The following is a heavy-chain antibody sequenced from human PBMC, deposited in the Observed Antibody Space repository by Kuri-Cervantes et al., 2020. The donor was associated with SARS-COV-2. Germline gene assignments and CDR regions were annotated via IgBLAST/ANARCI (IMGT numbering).Heavy chain of an antibody. D-gene: IGHD6-19*01. V-gene: IGHV4-59*12. J-gene: IGHJ6*02. CDR1: GGSISSYY. Sequence: SETLSLTCTVSGGSISSYYWSWIRQPPGKGLEWIGYIYYSGSTNYNPSLKSRVTISVDTSKNQFSLKLSSVTAADTAVYYCARESHSSGWFQQGMDVWGQGTTVTVSS. CDR2: IYYSGST. CDR3: ARESHSSGWFQQGMDV.